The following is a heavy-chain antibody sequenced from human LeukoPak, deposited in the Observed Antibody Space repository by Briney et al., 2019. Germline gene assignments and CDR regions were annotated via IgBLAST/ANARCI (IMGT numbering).Heavy chain of an antibody. Sequence: GASVKVSCKASGYTFTSYGIRWVRQAPGQGLEWMGWISAYNGNTNYAQKLQGRVTMTTDTSTSTAYMELRSLRSDDTAVYYCARVTYSPYYYGSGSYLYYYGMDVWGQGTTVTVSS. CDR1: GYTFTSYG. D-gene: IGHD3-10*01. CDR3: ARVTYSPYYYGSGSYLYYYGMDV. J-gene: IGHJ6*02. V-gene: IGHV1-18*01. CDR2: ISAYNGNT.